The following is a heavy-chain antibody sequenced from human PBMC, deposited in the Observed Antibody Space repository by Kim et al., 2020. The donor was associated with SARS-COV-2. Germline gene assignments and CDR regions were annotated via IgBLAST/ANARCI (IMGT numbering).Heavy chain of an antibody. J-gene: IGHJ4*02. CDR3: ARYPPMVRGVPYDY. Sequence: EQKFQGRVTMTRDTSTSTGYMELSSLRSEDTAVYYCARYPPMVRGVPYDYWGQGTLVTVSS. V-gene: IGHV1-46*01. D-gene: IGHD3-10*01.